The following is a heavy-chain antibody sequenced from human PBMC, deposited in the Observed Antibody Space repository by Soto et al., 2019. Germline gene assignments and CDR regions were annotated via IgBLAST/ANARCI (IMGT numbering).Heavy chain of an antibody. D-gene: IGHD1-26*01. V-gene: IGHV3-9*01. J-gene: IGHJ1*01. CDR2: INWNSGSI. CDR3: IKDERINWYSGHFRH. Sequence: PGGTLCLSCAASGSTFDDYAIHWVRQVPSKGLEWVSGINWNSGSIDYSDSVKGLFAITRDNTKNSLHLQIKSLRAEYAVYYYSIKDERINWYSGHFRHWGQGTLVTVSS. CDR1: GSTFDDYA.